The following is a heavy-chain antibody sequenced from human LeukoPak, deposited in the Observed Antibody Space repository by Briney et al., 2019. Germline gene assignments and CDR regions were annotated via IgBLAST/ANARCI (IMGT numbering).Heavy chain of an antibody. CDR1: GFSFSTYT. CDR2: INGRGDST. D-gene: IGHD3/OR15-3a*01. V-gene: IGHV3-23*01. J-gene: IGHJ4*02. CDR3: ARDQYDTWSRRGNFDS. Sequence: GGSLRLSCAASGFSFSTYTMNWVRQAPGKGLEWVSAINGRGDSTFYADSVKGQFTISRDNTKNSLYLQMNSLGAEDTAVFYCARDQYDTWSRRGNFDSWGQGTLVIVSS.